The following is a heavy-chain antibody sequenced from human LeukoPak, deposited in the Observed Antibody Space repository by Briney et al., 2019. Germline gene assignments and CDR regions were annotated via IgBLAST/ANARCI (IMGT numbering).Heavy chain of an antibody. V-gene: IGHV4-59*01. Sequence: PSETLSLTCAVYGGSFSGYYWSWIRQPPGKGLEWIGYIYYSGSTNYNPSLKSRVTISVDTSKNQFSLKLSSVTAADTAVYYCARDTRGYSSGWSNWFDPWGQGTLVTVSS. CDR3: ARDTRGYSSGWSNWFDP. D-gene: IGHD6-19*01. CDR1: GGSFSGYY. CDR2: IYYSGST. J-gene: IGHJ5*02.